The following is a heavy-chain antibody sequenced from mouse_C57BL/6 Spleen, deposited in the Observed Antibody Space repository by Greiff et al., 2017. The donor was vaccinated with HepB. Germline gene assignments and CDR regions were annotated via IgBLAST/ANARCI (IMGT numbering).Heavy chain of an antibody. CDR3: ARVATPHWYFDV. CDR1: GYTFTDYN. Sequence: VQLKESGPELVKPGASVKMSCKASGYTFTDYNMHWVKQSHGKSLEWIGYINPNNGGTSYNQKFKGKATLTVNKSSSTAYMELRSLTSEDSAVYYCARVATPHWYFDVWGTGTTVTVSS. D-gene: IGHD1-1*02. J-gene: IGHJ1*03. V-gene: IGHV1-22*01. CDR2: INPNNGGT.